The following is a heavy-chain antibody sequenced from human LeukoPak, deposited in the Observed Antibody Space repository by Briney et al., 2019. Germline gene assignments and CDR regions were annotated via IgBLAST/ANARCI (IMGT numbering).Heavy chain of an antibody. Sequence: SETLSLTCTASGGSISSYYWNWIRQPPGKGLEWIGYIYYSGSTNYNPSLKSRVTISVDTSKNQFSLKLSSVTAADTAVYYCARVARGYYYYMDVWGKGTTVTVSS. CDR2: IYYSGST. J-gene: IGHJ6*03. D-gene: IGHD2-15*01. CDR3: ARVARGYYYYMDV. CDR1: GGSISSYY. V-gene: IGHV4-59*01.